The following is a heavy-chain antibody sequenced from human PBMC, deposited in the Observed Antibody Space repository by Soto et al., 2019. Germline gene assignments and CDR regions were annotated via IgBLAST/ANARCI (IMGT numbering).Heavy chain of an antibody. D-gene: IGHD3-16*01. V-gene: IGHV1-2*02. J-gene: IGHJ6*02. CDR1: GYNFIDHY. Sequence: QVQLVQSGAEVKKPGASVKVSCEASGYNFIDHYIHWVRQAPGQGLEWMGWVNPNGGGTNYAQNFQGRVTMTRETSINTVYMELSRLRSDDTAVYYCARWGSSNMFGGVGGPVYYFGMDVWGQGTTVTVSS. CDR2: VNPNGGGT. CDR3: ARWGSSNMFGGVGGPVYYFGMDV.